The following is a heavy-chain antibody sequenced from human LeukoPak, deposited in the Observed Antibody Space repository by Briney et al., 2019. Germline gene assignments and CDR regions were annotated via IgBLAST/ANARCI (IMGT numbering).Heavy chain of an antibody. CDR2: IGLTGGSI. J-gene: IGHJ4*02. D-gene: IGHD4-23*01. CDR3: AREYGGIAMDK. CDR1: GFTFTNYS. Sequence: GGSLRLSCPASGFTFTNYSMSWVRQSPGKGLEWIASIGLTGGSIYYADSIKGRFTISRDNANNSVFLHMTSLRAEDTGVYYCAREYGGIAMDKWGQGVLVTVSS. V-gene: IGHV3-21*01.